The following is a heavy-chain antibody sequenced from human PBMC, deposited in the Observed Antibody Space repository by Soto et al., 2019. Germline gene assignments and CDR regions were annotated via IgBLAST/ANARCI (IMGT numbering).Heavy chain of an antibody. CDR3: AREDRSGYYYVIDY. Sequence: SETLSLTCTVSGGSISSGGYYWSWIRQHPGKGLEWIGYIYYSGSTYYNPSLKSRVTISVDTSKNQFSLKLSSVTAADTAVYYCAREDRSGYYYVIDYWGQGTLVTVSS. D-gene: IGHD3-22*01. V-gene: IGHV4-31*03. J-gene: IGHJ4*02. CDR1: GGSISSGGYY. CDR2: IYYSGST.